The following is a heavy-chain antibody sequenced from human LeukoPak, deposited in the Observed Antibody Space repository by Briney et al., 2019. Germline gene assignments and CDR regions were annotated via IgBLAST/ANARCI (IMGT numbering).Heavy chain of an antibody. D-gene: IGHD3-3*01. CDR2: MNPNSGNT. CDR1: GSTFSNSY. Sequence: GASVKVSRKASGSTFSNSYLHWVRQATGQGLEWMGWMNPNSGNTGYAQKLQGRVTMTTDTSTSTAYMELRSLRSDDTAVYYCARVGLLAIFSPFDPWGQGTLVTVSS. J-gene: IGHJ5*02. CDR3: ARVGLLAIFSPFDP. V-gene: IGHV1-8*02.